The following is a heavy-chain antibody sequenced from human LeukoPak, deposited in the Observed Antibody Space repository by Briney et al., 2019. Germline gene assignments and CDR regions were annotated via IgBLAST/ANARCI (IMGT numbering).Heavy chain of an antibody. CDR1: GFTLSSYS. Sequence: GGSLRLSCAASGFTLSSYSMNWVRQAPGKGVEWVLDVISIISSRYYTVSVEGYVTISIDNSKNMLYLEMNRLRVKDRAIYYCAKDRSSSTSWSNYWGQGTLVTVSS. CDR3: AKDRSSSTSWSNY. CDR2: VISIISSR. J-gene: IGHJ4*02. D-gene: IGHD2-2*01. V-gene: IGHV3-23*01.